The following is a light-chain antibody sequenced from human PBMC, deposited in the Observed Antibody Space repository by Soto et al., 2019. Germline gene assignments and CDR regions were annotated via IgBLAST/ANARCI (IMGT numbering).Light chain of an antibody. V-gene: IGLV2-14*01. Sequence: QSVLTQPASGSGSPGQSITISCTGTSSDVGNYNYVSWYQQHPGKAPKLMIYEVSNRPSGVSNRFSGSKSGNTASLTISGLQAEDEADYYCTSYTSSSTVVFGGGTKVTVL. CDR1: SSDVGNYNY. CDR3: TSYTSSSTVV. J-gene: IGLJ3*02. CDR2: EVS.